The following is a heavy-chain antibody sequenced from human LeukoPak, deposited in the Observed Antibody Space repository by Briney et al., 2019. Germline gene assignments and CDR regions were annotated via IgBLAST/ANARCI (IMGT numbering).Heavy chain of an antibody. J-gene: IGHJ4*02. CDR2: VYHTGST. D-gene: IGHD5-12*01. CDR1: GGSISTYY. V-gene: IGHV4-59*01. CDR3: ARDRDGYDYLDF. Sequence: SETLSLTCSVSGGSISTYYWSWIRQPPGKGLEWIGYVYHTGSTNYNPSLKSRVTMSVDTSKNQFSLRLSSVTAADTAVYYCARDRDGYDYLDFWGQGTLVTVSP.